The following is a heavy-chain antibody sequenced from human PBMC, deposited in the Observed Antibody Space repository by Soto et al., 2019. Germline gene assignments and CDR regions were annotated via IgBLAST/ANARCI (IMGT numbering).Heavy chain of an antibody. J-gene: IGHJ4*02. CDR2: ISGSGGGT. CDR3: AKHRIGSAWDSFDH. D-gene: IGHD6-19*01. Sequence: GGSLRLSCVASGFTFASYAMNWVRQAPGKGLEWVSAISGSGGGTFFADSVKGRFTISRDNSKNTLDLQMNSLRAEDTAVYYCAKHRIGSAWDSFDHWGQGTLVTVSS. V-gene: IGHV3-23*01. CDR1: GFTFASYA.